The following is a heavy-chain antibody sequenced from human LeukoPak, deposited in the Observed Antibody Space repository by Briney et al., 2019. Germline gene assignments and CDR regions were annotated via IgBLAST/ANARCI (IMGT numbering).Heavy chain of an antibody. CDR3: AGSGSGYDY. CDR2: IKLGVNER. CDR1: GFAFSGYS. D-gene: IGHD3-10*01. Sequence: GGSLRLSCAASGFAFSGYSTSWVRQAPGKGLECVAYIKLGVNERYYVGSVKGRFTISRDNTKSSLYLQMNSLRVEDTALYYCAGSGSGYDYWGQGALVTVSS. J-gene: IGHJ4*02. V-gene: IGHV3-7*01.